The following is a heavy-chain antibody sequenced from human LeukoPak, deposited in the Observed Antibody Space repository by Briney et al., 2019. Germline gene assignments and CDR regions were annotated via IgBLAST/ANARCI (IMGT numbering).Heavy chain of an antibody. CDR1: GFAFNNYA. CDR2: ISGFNT. J-gene: IGHJ4*02. CDR3: AKGQDLLWFGEPIYYFDY. Sequence: PGGSLRLSCRTSGFAFNNYAMNWVRQPPGKGLEWVSGISGFNTYYADSVNGRFTISRDNSKNVLYLQMNRLRVEDTAVYYCAKGQDLLWFGEPIYYFDYWGQGTLVTVSS. V-gene: IGHV3-23*01. D-gene: IGHD3-10*01.